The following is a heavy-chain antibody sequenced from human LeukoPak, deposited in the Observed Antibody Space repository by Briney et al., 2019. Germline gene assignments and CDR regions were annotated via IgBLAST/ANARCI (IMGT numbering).Heavy chain of an antibody. CDR1: EFTFSRHS. CDR3: ARDGSNGQQDY. Sequence: GRTLRLSRAASEFTFSRHSLNWVRQTPGKGLQWVSYIEGSLDVIYYADSVKGRFTVSRDNAKYSLSLHMNNLRAEDTAVYYCARDGSNGQQDYWGQGTLVTVSS. J-gene: IGHJ4*02. D-gene: IGHD1/OR15-1a*01. CDR2: IEGSLDVI. V-gene: IGHV3-48*01.